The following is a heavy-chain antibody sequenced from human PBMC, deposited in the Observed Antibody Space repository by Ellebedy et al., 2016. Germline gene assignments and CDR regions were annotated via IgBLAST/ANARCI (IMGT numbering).Heavy chain of an antibody. V-gene: IGHV3-30*18. CDR1: GFTFSSYG. Sequence: GGSLRLSCAASGFTFSSYGMHWVRQAPGKGLEWVAVISYDGSNKYYADSVKGRFTISRDNSKNTLYLQMNSLRAEDTAVYYCAKEGGGYRENWFDPWGQGTLVTVSS. D-gene: IGHD6-25*01. CDR3: AKEGGGYRENWFDP. CDR2: ISYDGSNK. J-gene: IGHJ5*02.